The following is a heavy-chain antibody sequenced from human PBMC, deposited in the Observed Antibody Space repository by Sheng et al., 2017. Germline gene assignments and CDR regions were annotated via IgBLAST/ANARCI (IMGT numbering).Heavy chain of an antibody. CDR3: ARGRATRNSSGWYGVFDY. V-gene: IGHV4-61*01. CDR1: GGSVSSGSYY. J-gene: IGHJ4*02. CDR2: IYYSGST. D-gene: IGHD6-19*01. Sequence: QVQLQESGPGLVKPSETLSLTCTVSGGSVSSGSYYWSWIRQPPGKGLEWIGYIYYSGSTNYNPSLKSRVTISVDTSKNQFSLKLSSVTAADTAVYYCARGRATRNSSGWYGVFDYWGQGTLVTVSS.